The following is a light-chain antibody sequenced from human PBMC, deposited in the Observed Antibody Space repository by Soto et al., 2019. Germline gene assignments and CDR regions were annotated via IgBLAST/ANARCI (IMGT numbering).Light chain of an antibody. J-gene: IGKJ2*01. CDR1: QSVRSSY. V-gene: IGKV3-20*01. CDR3: QQYGSSPPT. CDR2: GSS. Sequence: EIVLTQSPGTLSLSPGERATLSCRASQSVRSSYLAWYQQKPGQAPRLLIYGSSSRATGIPDRCSGSGSGTDFTLTISRLEPEDFAVYYCQQYGSSPPTFGQGTKLEIK.